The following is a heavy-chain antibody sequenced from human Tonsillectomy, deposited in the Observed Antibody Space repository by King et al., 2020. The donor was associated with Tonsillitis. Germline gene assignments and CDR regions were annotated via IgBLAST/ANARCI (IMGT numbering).Heavy chain of an antibody. CDR2: IKPDGSDK. J-gene: IGHJ4*02. Sequence: VQLVESGGGLVQPGGSLRLSCAASAFTFSSHWMSWVRQAPGKGLEWVANIKPDGSDKYYADSVKGRFTISRDNAQKSLYLQMNSLRPEDTAVYYCARLVVAAKTVFDYWGQGTLVTVSS. CDR1: AFTFSSHW. CDR3: ARLVVAAKTVFDY. D-gene: IGHD2-15*01. V-gene: IGHV3-7*01.